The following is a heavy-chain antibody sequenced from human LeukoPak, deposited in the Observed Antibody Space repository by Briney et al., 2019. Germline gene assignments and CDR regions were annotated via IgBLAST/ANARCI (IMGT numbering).Heavy chain of an antibody. D-gene: IGHD3-3*01. Sequence: EASVKVSCKASGYTFTSYDINWVRQATGQGLEWMGWMNPNSGNTGYAQKFQGRVTITRNTSISTAYMELSSLRSEDTAVYYCARRLHGYYDFWSGSYFDYWGQGTLVTVSS. CDR3: ARRLHGYYDFWSGSYFDY. J-gene: IGHJ4*02. CDR2: MNPNSGNT. V-gene: IGHV1-8*03. CDR1: GYTFTSYD.